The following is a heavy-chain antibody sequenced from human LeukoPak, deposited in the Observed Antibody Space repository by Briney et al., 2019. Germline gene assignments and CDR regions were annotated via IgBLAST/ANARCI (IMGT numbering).Heavy chain of an antibody. CDR3: ARHSRSAYTGYENAFDI. Sequence: SESLSLTCTVSGGSVSSGSYYWSWIRQPPGKGLEWIGNVFYTGSTIYNPSLKSRVTISVDTSKNQFSLKLNSVTAADTGIYYCARHSRSAYTGYENAFDIWGQGTMVTVSS. D-gene: IGHD5-12*01. V-gene: IGHV4-61*01. CDR2: VFYTGST. J-gene: IGHJ3*02. CDR1: GGSVSSGSYY.